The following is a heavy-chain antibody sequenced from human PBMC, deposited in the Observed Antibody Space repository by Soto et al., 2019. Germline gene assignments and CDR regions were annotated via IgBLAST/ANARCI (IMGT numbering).Heavy chain of an antibody. CDR1: GYSFTSYW. Sequence: HGESLKISCKGSGYSFTSYWIGWVRQMPGKGPEWMGIIYPGDSDTKYNPSFQGQVTISADKSITTTYLQWSSLKASDTAIYYCAASIFYYGMDVWGQGTTVTVSS. CDR2: IYPGDSDT. V-gene: IGHV5-51*01. CDR3: AASIFYYGMDV. J-gene: IGHJ6*02.